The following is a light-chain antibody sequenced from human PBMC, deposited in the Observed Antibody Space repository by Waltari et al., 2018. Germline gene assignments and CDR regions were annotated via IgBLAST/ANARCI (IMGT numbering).Light chain of an antibody. CDR1: SSDVGSYNL. V-gene: IGLV2-23*01. CDR2: EGS. Sequence: QSALTQPASVSGSPGQSITISCTGTSSDVGSYNLVSWYQHHPGKAPKLMLYEGSKRPSGVSNRFSGSKSANTASLTISGLQAEDEADYYCCSYAGSNTYVFGTGTKVTVL. J-gene: IGLJ1*01. CDR3: CSYAGSNTYV.